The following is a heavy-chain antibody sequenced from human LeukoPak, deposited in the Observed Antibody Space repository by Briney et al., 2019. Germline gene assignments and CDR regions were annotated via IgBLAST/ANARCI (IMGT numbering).Heavy chain of an antibody. V-gene: IGHV1-2*02. J-gene: IGHJ5*02. CDR2: INPNSGGT. D-gene: IGHD2-15*01. Sequence: ASVKVSCKASGYTFTAYYMHWVRQAPGQGLEWLGWINPNSGGTNYTQKFQGRVTMTRDTSISTAYMELSRLTSDDTAVYYCARDRYCSGGSCYRWFDPWGQGTLVTVSP. CDR1: GYTFTAYY. CDR3: ARDRYCSGGSCYRWFDP.